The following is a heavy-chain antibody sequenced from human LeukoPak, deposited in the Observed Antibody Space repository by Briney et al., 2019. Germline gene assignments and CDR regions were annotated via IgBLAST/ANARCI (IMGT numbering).Heavy chain of an antibody. CDR1: RYNFTSYW. CDR3: ARLLRNIAAAVYYFDY. D-gene: IGHD6-13*01. J-gene: IGHJ4*02. Sequence: GESLKISCKGSRYNFTSYWIGWVRQMPGKGLEWMGIIYPGDSDTRYSPSFQGQVTISADKSISTAYLQWSSLKASDTAMYYCARLLRNIAAAVYYFDYWGQGTLVTVSS. V-gene: IGHV5-51*01. CDR2: IYPGDSDT.